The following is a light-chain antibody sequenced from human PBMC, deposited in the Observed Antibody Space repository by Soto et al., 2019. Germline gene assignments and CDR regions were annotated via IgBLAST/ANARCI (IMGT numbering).Light chain of an antibody. Sequence: IAFTQSPATRSLSPGDTATLSCRASQIVTNYLGWYQQRPGQPPRLLIYGASTRATGVPARFSGSGSGTEFTLTISSLQSEDVAVYWCQQYNRWPLTFGQGTKVDIK. CDR1: QIVTNY. CDR3: QQYNRWPLT. CDR2: GAS. V-gene: IGKV3D-15*01. J-gene: IGKJ1*01.